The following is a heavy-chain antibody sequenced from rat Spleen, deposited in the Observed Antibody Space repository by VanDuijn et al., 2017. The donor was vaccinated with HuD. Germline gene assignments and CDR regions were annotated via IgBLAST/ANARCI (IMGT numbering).Heavy chain of an antibody. J-gene: IGHJ3*01. V-gene: IGHV2-13*01. CDR3: ASPFRWFAY. Sequence: GQLKESWPGLVQPSQTPSLTRPVSGFSLHSKSVHWVRQPPGKGLEWMGGIWGNGNANYNSPLKSRLSISRDTSKSQVYLKMTSLQTEDTATYYCASPFRWFAYWGQGTLVTVSS. CDR1: GFSLHSKS. CDR2: IWGNGNA.